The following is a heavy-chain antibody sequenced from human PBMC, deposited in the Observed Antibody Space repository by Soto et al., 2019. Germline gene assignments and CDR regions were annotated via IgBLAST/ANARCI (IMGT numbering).Heavy chain of an antibody. V-gene: IGHV3-48*01. CDR3: TRDPHALDF. CDR2: ITSTSSRI. J-gene: IGHJ4*02. CDR1: GFTFNTFS. Sequence: QPGGSLRLSCAASGFTFNTFSMNWVRQTPERGLEWVSYITSTSSRIHYADSVKGRFTISRDNAKNSLYLQMNNLRVEDTAVYYCTRDPHALDFWGQGVRVTVSS.